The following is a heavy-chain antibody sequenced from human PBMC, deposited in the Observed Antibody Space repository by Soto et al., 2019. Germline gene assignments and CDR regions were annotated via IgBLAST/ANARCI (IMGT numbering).Heavy chain of an antibody. Sequence: QVQLVQSGAEVKKPGASVKVSCKASGYTFTSYGISWVRQAPGQGLEWMGWISAYNGNPNYAQKLQGRVTMTTDTSTSTAYMELRSLRADDTAVYYCARASDYDYIWGSYRYRYFDYWGQGTLVTVSS. CDR2: ISAYNGNP. CDR1: GYTFTSYG. V-gene: IGHV1-18*01. J-gene: IGHJ4*02. D-gene: IGHD3-16*02. CDR3: ARASDYDYIWGSYRYRYFDY.